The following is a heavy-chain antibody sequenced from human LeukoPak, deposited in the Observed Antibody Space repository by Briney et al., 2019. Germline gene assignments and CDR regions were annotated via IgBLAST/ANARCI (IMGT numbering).Heavy chain of an antibody. Sequence: PGGSLRLSCAASGFTFSSYGMHWVRQAPGKGLEWVAVIWYDGSNKYYADSVKGRFTISRDNSKNTLYLQMNSLRAEDTAVYYCARDFETYDYLDYWGQGTLVTVSS. D-gene: IGHD2-2*01. CDR3: ARDFETYDYLDY. CDR1: GFTFSSYG. V-gene: IGHV3-33*01. CDR2: IWYDGSNK. J-gene: IGHJ4*02.